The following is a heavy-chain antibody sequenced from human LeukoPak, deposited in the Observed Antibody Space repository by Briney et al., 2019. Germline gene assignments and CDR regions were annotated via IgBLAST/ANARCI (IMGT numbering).Heavy chain of an antibody. CDR1: GGTFSSYA. CDR3: ARARYYYGSGSYVMDYYYYMDV. D-gene: IGHD3-10*01. CDR2: IIPIFGTA. Sequence: GSSVKVSCKASGGTFSSYAISWVRQAPGQGLEWMGGIIPIFGTANYAQKFQGRVTITTDESTSTAYMELSSLRSEDTAVYYCARARYYYGSGSYVMDYYYYMDVWGKGTTVTVSS. V-gene: IGHV1-69*05. J-gene: IGHJ6*03.